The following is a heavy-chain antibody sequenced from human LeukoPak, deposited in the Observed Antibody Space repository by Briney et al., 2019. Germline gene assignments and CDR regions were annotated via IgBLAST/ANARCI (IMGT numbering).Heavy chain of an antibody. D-gene: IGHD2-2*01. J-gene: IGHJ4*02. Sequence: SETLSLTCTVSGGSISSYSWNWIRQPPGKGLEYIGYIYPGGATYYNPSLKNRVTMSVTRSKNQFSLKLTSVTAADTAVYYCARHVPAFEYQFDYWGQGTLVTVSS. CDR2: IYPGGAT. CDR1: GGSISSYS. V-gene: IGHV4-59*04. CDR3: ARHVPAFEYQFDY.